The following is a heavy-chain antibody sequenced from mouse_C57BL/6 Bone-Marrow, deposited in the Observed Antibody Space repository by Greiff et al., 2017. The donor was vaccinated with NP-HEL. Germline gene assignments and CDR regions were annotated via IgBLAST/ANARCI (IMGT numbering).Heavy chain of an antibody. V-gene: IGHV5-4*01. CDR1: GFTFSSYA. D-gene: IGHD1-1*01. CDR2: ISDGGSYT. J-gene: IGHJ2*01. Sequence: EVQLVESGGGLVKPGGSLKLSCAASGFTFSSYAMSWVRQTPEKRLEWVATISDGGSYTYYPDNVKGRFTISRDNAKNNLYLQMSHLKSEDTAMYYCARDGVDFYFDYWGQGTTLTVSS. CDR3: ARDGVDFYFDY.